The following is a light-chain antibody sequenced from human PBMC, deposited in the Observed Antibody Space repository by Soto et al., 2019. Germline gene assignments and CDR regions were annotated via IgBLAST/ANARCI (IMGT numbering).Light chain of an antibody. V-gene: IGKV1-39*01. CDR1: QSISSY. J-gene: IGKJ3*01. Sequence: DIQMTQSPSSLSASVGDRVTITCRASQSISSYLNWYQQKPGKAPKLLIYAASSLQSGVPSRFSGSGSGTDFTLTISSLQPEDFATYYWQQSYSTPLFIFGPGTKVDIK. CDR2: AAS. CDR3: QQSYSTPLFI.